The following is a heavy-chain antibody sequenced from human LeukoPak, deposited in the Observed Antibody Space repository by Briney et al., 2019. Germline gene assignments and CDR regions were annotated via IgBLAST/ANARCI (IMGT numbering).Heavy chain of an antibody. J-gene: IGHJ4*02. CDR3: AKSPLEWLPYYFDY. CDR1: GFTFSSYA. Sequence: PGGSLRLSCAASGFTFSSYAMRWVRQAPGKGLEWVSAISGSGGSTYYADSVKGRFTISRDNSKNTLYLQMNSLRHEDTAVYYCAKSPLEWLPYYFDYWGQGTLVTVSS. CDR2: ISGSGGST. V-gene: IGHV3-23*01. D-gene: IGHD3-3*01.